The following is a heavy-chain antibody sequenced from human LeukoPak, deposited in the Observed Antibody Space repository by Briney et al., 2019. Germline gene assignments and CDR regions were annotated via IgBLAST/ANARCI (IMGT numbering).Heavy chain of an antibody. Sequence: GGSLRLSCAASGFSFTIAHMSWVRQAPGKGLEWVAVISYDGSNKYYADSVKGRITISRDNSKNTLYLQMNSLRAEDTAVYYCARQGDSPTLLDYWGQGTLVTVSS. CDR3: ARQGDSPTLLDY. V-gene: IGHV3-30-3*01. J-gene: IGHJ4*02. D-gene: IGHD2-21*01. CDR1: GFSFTIAH. CDR2: ISYDGSNK.